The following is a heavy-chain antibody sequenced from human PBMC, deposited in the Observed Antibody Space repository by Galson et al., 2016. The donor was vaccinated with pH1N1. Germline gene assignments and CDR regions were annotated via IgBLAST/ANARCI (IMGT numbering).Heavy chain of an antibody. Sequence: SVKVSCKASGYTFSGYYMHWVRQAPGQGLEWMGWINPNSGGTSYAPKFQGRVTMTRDTSISTGYMELSRLRSDDTAVYYCARDPNSGWYTDYWGQGNLVTVSS. J-gene: IGHJ4*02. CDR3: ARDPNSGWYTDY. D-gene: IGHD6-19*01. CDR1: GYTFSGYY. V-gene: IGHV1-2*02. CDR2: INPNSGGT.